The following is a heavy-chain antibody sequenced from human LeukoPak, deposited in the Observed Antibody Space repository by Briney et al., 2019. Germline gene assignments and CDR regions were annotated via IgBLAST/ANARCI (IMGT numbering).Heavy chain of an antibody. CDR2: IKQDGSEK. Sequence: GGSLRLSCAASGFHISSDWMSWVRQAPGKGLEWVANIKQDGSEKYHVDSVKGRFTISRDKAKNSLYLQMNSLRAVDTAVYYCARMYYDSNASPFDYWGQGTLVTVSS. V-gene: IGHV3-7*04. D-gene: IGHD3-16*01. CDR1: GFHISSDW. J-gene: IGHJ4*02. CDR3: ARMYYDSNASPFDY.